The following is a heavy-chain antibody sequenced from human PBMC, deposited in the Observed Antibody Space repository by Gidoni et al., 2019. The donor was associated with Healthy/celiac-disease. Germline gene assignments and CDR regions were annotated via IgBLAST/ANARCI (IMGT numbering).Heavy chain of an antibody. CDR2: ISSNGGST. CDR3: VKDMGYGVVVTATLFDY. J-gene: IGHJ4*02. Sequence: EVQLVESGGGLVQPGGSLRLSCSASGFTFSSYAMHWVRQAPGKGLEYVSAISSNGGSTYYADSLKGRFTISRDNSKNTLYLQMSSLRAEDTAVYYCVKDMGYGVVVTATLFDYWGQGTLVTVSS. V-gene: IGHV3-64D*06. D-gene: IGHD2-21*02. CDR1: GFTFSSYA.